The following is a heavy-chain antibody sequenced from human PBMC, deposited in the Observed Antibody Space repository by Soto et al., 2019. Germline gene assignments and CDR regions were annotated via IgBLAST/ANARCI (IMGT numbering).Heavy chain of an antibody. D-gene: IGHD3-22*01. CDR2: IYYSGST. J-gene: IGHJ3*02. CDR1: GGSISSGDYY. Sequence: PSEPLSLTCSVSGGSISSGDYYRSWIRKPPGKGLERIGYIYYSGSTYYNPSLKSRVTISVDTSKNQFSLKLSSVTAADTAVYYCAGRGSKWLLLQSGYDAFDIWGQGTMVTVSS. CDR3: AGRGSKWLLLQSGYDAFDI. V-gene: IGHV4-30-4*01.